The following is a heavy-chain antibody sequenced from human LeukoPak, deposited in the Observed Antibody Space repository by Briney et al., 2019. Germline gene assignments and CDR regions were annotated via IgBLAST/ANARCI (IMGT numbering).Heavy chain of an antibody. D-gene: IGHD6-13*01. V-gene: IGHV3-9*01. J-gene: IGHJ5*02. CDR2: ISWNSGSI. Sequence: GRSLRLSCAASGFTFDDYAMHWVRQAPGKGLEWVSGISWNSGSIGYADSVKGRFTISRDNAKNSLYLQMNSLRAEDTALYYCAKAPLHGARGYSSSWYTWGQGTLVTVSS. CDR1: GFTFDDYA. CDR3: AKAPLHGARGYSSSWYT.